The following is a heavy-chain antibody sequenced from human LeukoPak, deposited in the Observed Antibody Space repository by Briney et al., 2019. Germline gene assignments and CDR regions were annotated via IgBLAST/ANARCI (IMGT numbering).Heavy chain of an antibody. CDR2: ISGSGGST. D-gene: IGHD6-19*01. V-gene: IGHV3-23*01. CDR1: GFTFSSYA. Sequence: GGSLRLSCAASGFTFSSYAMSWVRQALGKGLEWVSAISGSGGSTYYADSVKGRFTISRDNSKNTLYLQMNSLRAEDTAVYYCAKLAVAGLRAYYYYGMDVWGQGTTVTVSS. J-gene: IGHJ6*02. CDR3: AKLAVAGLRAYYYYGMDV.